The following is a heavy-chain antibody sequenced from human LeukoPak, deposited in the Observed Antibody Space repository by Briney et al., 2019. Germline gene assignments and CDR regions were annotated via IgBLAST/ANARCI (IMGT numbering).Heavy chain of an antibody. Sequence: GESLKISCKGSGYSFTSYWIGWVRQIPGKGLEWIGIIYPGDSDTRYSPSFQGQVTISADKSISTAYLQWSSLKASDTAMYYCARHNEADGHHYFDYWGQGTLVTVSS. CDR1: GYSFTSYW. CDR3: ARHNEADGHHYFDY. CDR2: IYPGDSDT. V-gene: IGHV5-51*01. D-gene: IGHD2-8*01. J-gene: IGHJ4*02.